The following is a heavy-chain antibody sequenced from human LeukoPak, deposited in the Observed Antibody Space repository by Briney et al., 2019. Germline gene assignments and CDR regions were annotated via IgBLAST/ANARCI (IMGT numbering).Heavy chain of an antibody. J-gene: IGHJ6*03. Sequence: SETLSLTCTVSGGSISSYYWSWIRQPPGKGLEFIGHMYYSGRTNYNPSLKSRVTISLDTSRNQFSLRLYSVTAADTAMYYCARARGYYGSGDYYKSFFYYYMDVWGRGTTVTISS. D-gene: IGHD3-10*01. CDR2: MYYSGRT. V-gene: IGHV4-59*01. CDR3: ARARGYYGSGDYYKSFFYYYMDV. CDR1: GGSISSYY.